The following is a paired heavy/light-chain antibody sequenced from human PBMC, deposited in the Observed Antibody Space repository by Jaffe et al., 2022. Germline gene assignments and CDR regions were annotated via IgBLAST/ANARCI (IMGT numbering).Heavy chain of an antibody. V-gene: IGHV4-4*02. J-gene: IGHJ5*02. CDR2: MYYRGST. D-gene: IGHD5-18*01. Sequence: QVQLQESGPGLVKPSGTLSLTCAVSGGSISSWNWWSWIRQSPGKGLEWIGEMYYRGSTNYNPSLKSRVTISVDKSKNQFSLELNSVTAADTAVYYCASNGYNYGYWFDPWGQGVLVTVPS. CDR3: ASNGYNYGYWFDP. CDR1: GGSISSWNW.
Light chain of an antibody. CDR2: DVN. Sequence: QSALTQPASVSGSPGQSIAISCTGTSSDVGAYNYVSWYQQHPGKAPKLMIYDVNNRPSGVSNRFSGSKSGNTASLTISGLQAEDEADYYCSSYTSSTTYVFGTGTKVTVL. V-gene: IGLV2-14*03. J-gene: IGLJ1*01. CDR3: SSYTSSTTYV. CDR1: SSDVGAYNY.